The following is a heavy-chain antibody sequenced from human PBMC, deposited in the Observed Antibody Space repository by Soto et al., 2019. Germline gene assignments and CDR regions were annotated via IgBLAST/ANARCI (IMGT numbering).Heavy chain of an antibody. D-gene: IGHD3-3*01. CDR2: IYSGGST. CDR1: GFTVSSNY. CDR3: ARDPYTIFGVAQPYFDY. J-gene: IGHJ4*02. Sequence: EVQLVESGGGLVQPGGSLRLSCAASGFTVSSNYRSWVRQAPGKGLEWVSVIYSGGSTYYADSVKGRFTISRDNSKNTLYLQMNSLRAEDTAVYYCARDPYTIFGVAQPYFDYWGQGTLVTVSS. V-gene: IGHV3-66*01.